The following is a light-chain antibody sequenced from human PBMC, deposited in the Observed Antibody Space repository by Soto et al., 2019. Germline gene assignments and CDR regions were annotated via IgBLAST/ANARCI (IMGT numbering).Light chain of an antibody. CDR1: SSDNGRNT. J-gene: IGLJ1*01. Sequence: QSVLTQPPSASGTPGQRITISCSGSSSDNGRNTVNWYQQLPGTAPKLLIYSHNQRPSGVPDRISGSKSGTTASLAISGPQSEDEADYYCAPWDDNVNPFYVFGTGTKVTVL. V-gene: IGLV1-44*01. CDR3: APWDDNVNPFYV. CDR2: SHN.